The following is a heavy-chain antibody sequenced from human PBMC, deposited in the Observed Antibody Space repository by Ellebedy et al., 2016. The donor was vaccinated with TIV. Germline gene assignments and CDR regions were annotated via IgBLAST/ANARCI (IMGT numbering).Heavy chain of an antibody. CDR3: AKRQNWGSPAFDY. V-gene: IGHV3-23*01. CDR2: ISGSGGST. J-gene: IGHJ4*02. Sequence: GESLKISXAASGFTFSSYAMSWVRQAPGKGLEWVSAISGSGGSTYYADSVKGRFTISRDNSKNTLYLQMNSLRAEDTAVYYCAKRQNWGSPAFDYWGQGTLVTVSS. D-gene: IGHD7-27*01. CDR1: GFTFSSYA.